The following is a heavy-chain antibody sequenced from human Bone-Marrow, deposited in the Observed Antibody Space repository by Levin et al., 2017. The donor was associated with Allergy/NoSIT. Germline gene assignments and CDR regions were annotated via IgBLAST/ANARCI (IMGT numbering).Heavy chain of an antibody. Sequence: PGGSLRLSCAASGFTFTDYFMGWIRQAPGKGLEWVSYISVSGNTIYYADSVKGRFTISRDNAKHSLYLQMNSLRAEDTAVYYCARDVVTLRIGGFDYWGQGTLVTVSS. J-gene: IGHJ4*02. CDR3: ARDVVTLRIGGFDY. CDR1: GFTFTDYF. V-gene: IGHV3-11*01. D-gene: IGHD2-21*01. CDR2: ISVSGNTI.